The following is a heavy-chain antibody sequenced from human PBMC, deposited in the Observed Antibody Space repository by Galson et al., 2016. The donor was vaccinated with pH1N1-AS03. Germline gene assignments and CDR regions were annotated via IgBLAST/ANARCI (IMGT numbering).Heavy chain of an antibody. CDR2: IYWTEGK. D-gene: IGHD3-3*01. J-gene: IGHJ4*02. CDR1: GFSLTTRGVG. V-gene: IGHV2-5*01. CDR3: APVPRLWRGVDS. Sequence: PALVKPTQTLTLTCTFSGFSLTTRGVGVGWIRQPPGKALEWLALIYWTEGKHYSPSLQSRLTITMDTSKNHVLLTMTNMDPVDTGTYYCAPVPRLWRGVDSWGRGSPVTLSS.